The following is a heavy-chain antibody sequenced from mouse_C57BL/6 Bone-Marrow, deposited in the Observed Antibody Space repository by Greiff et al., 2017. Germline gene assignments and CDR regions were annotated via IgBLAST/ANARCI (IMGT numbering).Heavy chain of an antibody. Sequence: QVQLQQSGAELVKPGASVKISCKASGYTFTDYYIYWVKQRPGKSLEWVGKIGPGSGSTYYNEKFKGKATLTADKSSSTAYMQLLSLTSDDSAVYFCAILRGYWGQGTTLTVSS. D-gene: IGHD1-1*01. CDR2: IGPGSGST. CDR1: GYTFTDYY. J-gene: IGHJ2*01. CDR3: AILRGY. V-gene: IGHV1-77*01.